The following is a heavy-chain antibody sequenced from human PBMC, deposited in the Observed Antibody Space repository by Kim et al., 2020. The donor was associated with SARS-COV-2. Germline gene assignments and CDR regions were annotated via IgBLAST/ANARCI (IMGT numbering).Heavy chain of an antibody. CDR1: GFTFSSYA. CDR2: ASGSGDNT. CDR3: ARGYYHGSGSYQKNWFDP. D-gene: IGHD3-10*01. Sequence: GGSLRLSCAASGFTFSSYAMSWVRQAPGKGLEWVSAASGSGDNTYYADSVKGRFTISRDNSKNTLYLQMNSLSAEDTAVYYCARGYYHGSGSYQKNWFDPWGQGTLVTVSS. V-gene: IGHV3-23*01. J-gene: IGHJ5*02.